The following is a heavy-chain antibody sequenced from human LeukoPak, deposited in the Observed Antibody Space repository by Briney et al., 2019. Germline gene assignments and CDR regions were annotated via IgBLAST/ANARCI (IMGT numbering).Heavy chain of an antibody. V-gene: IGHV1-8*01. CDR3: ARDVDPYLSIAVAGTRGRGHAFDI. J-gene: IGHJ3*02. D-gene: IGHD6-19*01. CDR1: GYTFTSYD. Sequence: GASVKVSCKASGYTFTSYDINWVRQATGQGLEWMGWMNPNSGNTGYAQKFQGRVTMSRNTSISTAYMELSSLRSEDTAVYYCARDVDPYLSIAVAGTRGRGHAFDIWGQGTMVTVSS. CDR2: MNPNSGNT.